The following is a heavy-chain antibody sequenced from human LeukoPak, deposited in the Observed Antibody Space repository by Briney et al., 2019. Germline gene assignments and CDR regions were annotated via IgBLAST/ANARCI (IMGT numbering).Heavy chain of an antibody. J-gene: IGHJ4*02. CDR3: ATGRITIFGVVIIPQDFDY. CDR2: MNPNSGNT. D-gene: IGHD3-3*01. CDR1: GYTFTSYD. Sequence: ASVKVSCKASGYTFTSYDINWVRQATGQGLEWMGWMNPNSGNTGYAQKFQGRVTMTRNTSISTAYMELSSLRSEDTAVYYCATGRITIFGVVIIPQDFDYWGQGTLVTVSS. V-gene: IGHV1-8*01.